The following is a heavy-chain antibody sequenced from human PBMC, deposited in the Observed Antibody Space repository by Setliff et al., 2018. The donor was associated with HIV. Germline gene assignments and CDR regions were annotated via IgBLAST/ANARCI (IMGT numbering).Heavy chain of an antibody. Sequence: ASVKVSCKTSGNTFARQSHDLHWVRQATGQGLEWMGWMNPNSGNTGYAQKFQGRVTMTRNTSISTAYMELRSLRSDDTAVYYCAIDGLSYNILPGSIAYFHSGMDVWGQGTTVTVSS. CDR2: MNPNSGNT. V-gene: IGHV1-8*02. CDR3: AIDGLSYNILPGSIAYFHSGMDV. CDR1: GNTFARQSHD. D-gene: IGHD3-9*01. J-gene: IGHJ6*02.